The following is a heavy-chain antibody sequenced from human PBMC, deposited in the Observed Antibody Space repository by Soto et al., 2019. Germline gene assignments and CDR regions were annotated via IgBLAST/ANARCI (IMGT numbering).Heavy chain of an antibody. D-gene: IGHD3-3*01. Sequence: NPSETLSLTCTVSGGSISSYYWSWIRQPPGKGLEWIGYIYYSGSTNYNPSLKSRVTISVDTSKNQFSLKLSSVTAADTAVYYCARFRRTPGVVIKGAWFDPWGQGTLVTVSS. V-gene: IGHV4-59*01. CDR2: IYYSGST. CDR3: ARFRRTPGVVIKGAWFDP. J-gene: IGHJ5*02. CDR1: GGSISSYY.